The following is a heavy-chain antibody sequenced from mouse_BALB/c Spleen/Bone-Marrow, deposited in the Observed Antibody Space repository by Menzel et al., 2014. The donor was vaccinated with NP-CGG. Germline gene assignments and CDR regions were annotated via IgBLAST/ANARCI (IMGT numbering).Heavy chain of an antibody. CDR2: INPSSGYT. J-gene: IGHJ2*01. Sequence: QVQLQQSGAEPARPGASVWMPCKASGYTFTSYPMNWVKQRPGQGLEWIGYINPSSGYTNYNQKFKDKATLTADKSSSTAYMQLSSLTSEDSAVYYCTRRAAYYFDYWGQGTTLTVSS. D-gene: IGHD3-3*01. CDR1: GYTFTSYP. V-gene: IGHV1-4*01. CDR3: TRRAAYYFDY.